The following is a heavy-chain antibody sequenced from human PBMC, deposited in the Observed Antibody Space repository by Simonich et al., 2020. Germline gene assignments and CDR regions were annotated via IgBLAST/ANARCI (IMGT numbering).Heavy chain of an antibody. CDR3: ARVRFEAFDL. V-gene: IGHV1-2*02. CDR2: INPNRGGT. CDR1: GYTFTGYY. Sequence: QVQLVQSGAEGKKPGASVKVSCKASGYTFTGYYMHWARQAPGQGLEWMGWINPNRGGTNYAQKLQGRVTMPRDTSISTAYVELRRLRSDDTAVYYCARVRFEAFDLWGQATMVTVSS. J-gene: IGHJ3*01.